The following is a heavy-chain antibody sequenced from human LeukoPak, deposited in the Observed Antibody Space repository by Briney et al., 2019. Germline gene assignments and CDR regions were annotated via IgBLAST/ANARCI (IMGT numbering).Heavy chain of an antibody. CDR1: GGSISSYY. D-gene: IGHD1-26*01. CDR2: IYYSGST. Sequence: PSETLSLTCTVSGGSISSYYWSWIRQPPGKGLEWIGYIYYSGSTNYNPSLKSRVTISVDTSKNQFSLKLSSVTAADTAVYYCARDRATYYYYYMDVWGEGTTVTVSS. V-gene: IGHV4-59*01. J-gene: IGHJ6*03. CDR3: ARDRATYYYYYMDV.